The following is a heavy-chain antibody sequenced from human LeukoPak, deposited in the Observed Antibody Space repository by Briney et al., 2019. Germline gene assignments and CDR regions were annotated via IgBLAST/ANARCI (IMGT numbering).Heavy chain of an antibody. D-gene: IGHD2-2*01. V-gene: IGHV3-33*06. Sequence: GGSLRLSCAASGFTFSSYGMHWVRQAPGKGLEWVAVIWYDGSNKYYADSVKGRFTISRDNSKTTLYLQMNSLRAEDTAVYYCAKDLIVVPAAPLSFDPWGQGTLVTVSS. CDR1: GFTFSSYG. CDR2: IWYDGSNK. CDR3: AKDLIVVPAAPLSFDP. J-gene: IGHJ5*02.